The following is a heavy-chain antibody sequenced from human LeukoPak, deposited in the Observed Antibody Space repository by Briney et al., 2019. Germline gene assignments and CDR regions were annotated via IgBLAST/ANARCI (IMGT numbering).Heavy chain of an antibody. CDR2: IYTSGST. J-gene: IGHJ6*03. V-gene: IGHV4-61*02. CDR1: GGSISSGSYY. D-gene: IGHD6-13*01. CDR3: AREYSSSPSGYYYYYYYMDV. Sequence: SETLSLTCTVSGGSISSGSYYWSWIRQPAGKGLEWIGRIYTSGSTNYNPSLKSRVTISVDTSKNQFSLKLSSVTAADTAVYYCAREYSSSPSGYYYYYYYMDVWGKGTTVTISS.